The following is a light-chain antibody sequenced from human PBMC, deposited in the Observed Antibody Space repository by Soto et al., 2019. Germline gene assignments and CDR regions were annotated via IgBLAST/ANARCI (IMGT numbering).Light chain of an antibody. V-gene: IGKV1-33*01. CDR3: QQYDILPIT. Sequence: DIQMTKSPSSLFASVGDRVTITCQATQDINIYLNWYKQKTGIVPNLLIFDASNLEIGVPSRFSGSGSGTHFTFTISSLQTEDIGTYYCQQYDILPITFGQGTRLEIK. J-gene: IGKJ5*01. CDR2: DAS. CDR1: QDINIY.